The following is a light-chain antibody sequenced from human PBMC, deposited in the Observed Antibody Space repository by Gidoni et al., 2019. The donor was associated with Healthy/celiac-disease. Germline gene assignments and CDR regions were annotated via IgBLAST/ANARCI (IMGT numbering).Light chain of an antibody. CDR3: KQSYEGT. V-gene: IGKV1-39*01. J-gene: IGKJ2*01. CDR2: AAS. Sequence: DIQMTQSPSSLSASVGDRVTITCRASQSISSYLNWYQQKPGKAPKLLIYAASSLQSGVPSRFSGSGSGTDFTLTISSLQTEDFATYYCKQSYEGTFGQGTKLEIK. CDR1: QSISSY.